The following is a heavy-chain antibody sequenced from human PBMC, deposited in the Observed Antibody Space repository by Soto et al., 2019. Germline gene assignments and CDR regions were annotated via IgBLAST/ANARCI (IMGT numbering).Heavy chain of an antibody. Sequence: PSETLSLTCAVYGGSFSGYYWSWIRQPPGKGLEWIGEINHSGSTNYNPSLKSRVTISVDTSKNQFSLKLSSVTAADTAVYYCARHRAASRVPAEIDYWGQGTLVTVSS. CDR3: ARHRAASRVPAEIDY. V-gene: IGHV4-34*01. D-gene: IGHD2-2*01. J-gene: IGHJ4*02. CDR2: INHSGST. CDR1: GGSFSGYY.